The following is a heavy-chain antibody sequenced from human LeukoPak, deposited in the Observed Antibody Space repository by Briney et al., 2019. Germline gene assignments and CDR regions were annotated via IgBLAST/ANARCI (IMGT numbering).Heavy chain of an antibody. V-gene: IGHV3-30*18. J-gene: IGHJ4*02. CDR1: GFTFSSYG. Sequence: PGGSLRLSCAASGFTFSSYGMHWVRQAPGKGLEWVAVISYDGSNKYYADSVKGRFTISRDNSKNTLYLQMNSLRAEDTAVYYCAKEGIAAPFDYWGQGTLVTVSS. CDR2: ISYDGSNK. D-gene: IGHD6-13*01. CDR3: AKEGIAAPFDY.